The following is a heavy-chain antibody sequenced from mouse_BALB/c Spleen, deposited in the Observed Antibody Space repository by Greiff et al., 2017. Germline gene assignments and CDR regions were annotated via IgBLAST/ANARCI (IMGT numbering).Heavy chain of an antibody. Sequence: EVQLQQSGPGLVKPSQSLSLTCSVTGYSITSGYYWNWIRQFPGNKLEWMGYISYDGSNNYNPSLKNRISITRDTSKNQFFLKLNSVTTEDTATYYCARAYYGNYGGAMDYWGQGTSVTVSS. D-gene: IGHD2-10*01. J-gene: IGHJ4*01. V-gene: IGHV3-6*02. CDR2: ISYDGSN. CDR3: ARAYYGNYGGAMDY. CDR1: GYSITSGYY.